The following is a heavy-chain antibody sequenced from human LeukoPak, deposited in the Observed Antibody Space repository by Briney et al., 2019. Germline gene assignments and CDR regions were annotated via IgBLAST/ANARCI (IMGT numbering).Heavy chain of an antibody. D-gene: IGHD6-19*01. J-gene: IGHJ6*03. V-gene: IGHV1-2*02. CDR1: GYTFTGYY. CDR3: ARVGSGWGYYYYYMDV. Sequence: ASVKVSCKASGYTFTGYYMHWVRQAPGQGLEWMGWINPNSGGTNYAQKFQGRVTMTRDTSISTAYMELSRLRSDDTAVYYWARVGSGWGYYYYYMDVWGKGTTVTVSS. CDR2: INPNSGGT.